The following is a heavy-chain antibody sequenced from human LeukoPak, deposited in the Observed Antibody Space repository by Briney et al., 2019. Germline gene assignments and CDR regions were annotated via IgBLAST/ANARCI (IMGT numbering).Heavy chain of an antibody. V-gene: IGHV1-2*02. Sequence: GASVKLSCTPSGYTFTPYYMHWVRQAPGQGLEWMGWINPSSGGTNYAQKFQGRVTMTRDTSISTAYMELSRLRSDDTAVYYCARLMGSYSSGWYRDYWGQGTLVTVSS. CDR3: ARLMGSYSSGWYRDY. D-gene: IGHD6-19*01. CDR1: GYTFTPYY. CDR2: INPSSGGT. J-gene: IGHJ4*02.